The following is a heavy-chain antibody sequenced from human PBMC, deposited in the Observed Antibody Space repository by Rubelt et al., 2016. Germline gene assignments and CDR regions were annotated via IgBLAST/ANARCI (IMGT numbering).Heavy chain of an antibody. CDR1: YTFTSYA. Sequence: YTFTSYAMHWVRQAPGQRLEWMGWINAGNGNTKYSQKLQGRVTMTTDTSTSTAYMELRSLRSDDTAVYYCARGITGTTLHHDAFDICGQGTMVTVAS. CDR2: INAGNGNT. V-gene: IGHV1-3*01. CDR3: ARGITGTTLHHDAFDI. D-gene: IGHD1-7*01. J-gene: IGHJ3*02.